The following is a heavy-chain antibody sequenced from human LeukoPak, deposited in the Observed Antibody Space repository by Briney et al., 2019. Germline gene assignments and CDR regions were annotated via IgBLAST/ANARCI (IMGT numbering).Heavy chain of an antibody. Sequence: GGSLRLSCAASGFTFSSYAMSWVRHAPGKGLEWVSAISGSGGSTYYADSVKGRFTISRDNSKNTLYLQMNSLRAEDTAVYYCAKLAGGVVPADPEPDFDYWGQGTLVTVSS. CDR3: AKLAGGVVPADPEPDFDY. J-gene: IGHJ4*02. D-gene: IGHD2-2*01. V-gene: IGHV3-23*01. CDR2: ISGSGGST. CDR1: GFTFSSYA.